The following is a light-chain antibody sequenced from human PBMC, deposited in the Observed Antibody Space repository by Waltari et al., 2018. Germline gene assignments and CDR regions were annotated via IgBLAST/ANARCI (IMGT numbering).Light chain of an antibody. J-gene: IGLJ2*01. Sequence: SALTQPDSVSGSPGQSITISCSGISSDSGGYNYVSWYQQHPGEAPKVILYDVTNRPSVVSNRFSGPKSGSSASLIISGLQPEDEAVYYCSSFTSSTTGIFGGGTKLTVL. CDR3: SSFTSSTTGI. CDR1: SSDSGGYNY. CDR2: DVT. V-gene: IGLV2-14*03.